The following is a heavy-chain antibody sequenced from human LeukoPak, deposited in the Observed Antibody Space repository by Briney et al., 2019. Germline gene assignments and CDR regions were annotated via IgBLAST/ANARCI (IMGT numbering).Heavy chain of an antibody. CDR2: ISGSGGST. CDR3: AKDRGSSWYGYMDV. CDR1: GFTFSSYA. J-gene: IGHJ6*03. D-gene: IGHD6-13*01. V-gene: IGHV3-23*01. Sequence: GGSLRLSCAASGFTFSSYAMSWVRQAPGKGLEWVSAISGSGGSTYYADSVKGRFTISRDNSKNTLYLQMNSLRTEDTAVYYCAKDRGSSWYGYMDVWGKGTTVTVSS.